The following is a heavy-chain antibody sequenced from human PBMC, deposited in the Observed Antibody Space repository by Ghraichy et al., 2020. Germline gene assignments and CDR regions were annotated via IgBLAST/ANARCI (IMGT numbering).Heavy chain of an antibody. CDR3: ARALYSSGWYYAFDI. CDR2: ISSSSSYI. V-gene: IGHV3-21*01. CDR1: GFTFSSYS. J-gene: IGHJ3*02. Sequence: GGSLRLSCAASGFTFSSYSMNWVRQAPGKGLEWVSSISSSSSYIYYADSVKGRFTISRDNAKNSLYLQMNSLRAEDTAVYYCARALYSSGWYYAFDIWGQGTMVTVSS. D-gene: IGHD6-19*01.